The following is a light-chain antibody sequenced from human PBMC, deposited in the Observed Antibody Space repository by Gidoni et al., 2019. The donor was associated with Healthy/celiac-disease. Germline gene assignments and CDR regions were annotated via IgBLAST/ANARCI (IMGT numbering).Light chain of an antibody. V-gene: IGLV1-40*01. CDR2: GTT. CDR3: QSYDSSLSAVV. CDR1: SSNIGAGYD. J-gene: IGLJ2*01. Sequence: QSVLTQPPSVSGAPGQRLTISCTGSSSNIGAGYDLHWYQQLPGTAPKLLIYGTTNRPSGVPDRFSGSKSGTSASLAITGLQAEDEADYYCQSYDSSLSAVVFGGGTKLTVL.